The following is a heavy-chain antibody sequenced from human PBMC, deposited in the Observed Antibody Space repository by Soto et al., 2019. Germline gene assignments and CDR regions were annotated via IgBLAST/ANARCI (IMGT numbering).Heavy chain of an antibody. D-gene: IGHD3-3*01. Sequence: TSETLSLTCTVSGGSISSSSYYWGWIRQPPGKGLEWIGSIYYSGSTYYNPSLKSRVTISVDTSKNQFSLKLSSVTAANTAVYYCASLYYDFWSAAFDYWGQGTLVTVSS. CDR2: IYYSGST. CDR1: GGSISSSSYY. V-gene: IGHV4-39*01. J-gene: IGHJ4*02. CDR3: ASLYYDFWSAAFDY.